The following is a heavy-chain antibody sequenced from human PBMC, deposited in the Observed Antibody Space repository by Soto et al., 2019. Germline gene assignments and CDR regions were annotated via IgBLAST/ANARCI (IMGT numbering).Heavy chain of an antibody. V-gene: IGHV3-30-3*01. D-gene: IGHD6-19*01. CDR3: ARGESYSSGWGDAFDI. CDR1: GFTFSSYA. J-gene: IGHJ3*02. Sequence: HPGVSLRLSCAASGFTFSSYAMHWVRQAPGKGLEWVAVISYDGSNKYYADSVKGRFTISRDNSKNTLYLQMNSLRAEDTAVYYCARGESYSSGWGDAFDIWGQGTMVTVSS. CDR2: ISYDGSNK.